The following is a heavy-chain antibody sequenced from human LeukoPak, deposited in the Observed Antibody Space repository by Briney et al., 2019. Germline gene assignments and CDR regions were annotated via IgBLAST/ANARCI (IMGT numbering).Heavy chain of an antibody. CDR3: ARDDPTVTYFDY. J-gene: IGHJ4*02. CDR2: ISYDGSNK. CDR1: GFTFSSYG. Sequence: PGGSLRLSCAASGFTFSSYGMHWVRQAPGKGLEWVAVISYDGSNKYYADSVKGRFTISRDNSKNTLYLQMNSLGAEDTAVYYCARDDPTVTYFDYWGQGTLVTVSS. D-gene: IGHD4-17*01. V-gene: IGHV3-30*03.